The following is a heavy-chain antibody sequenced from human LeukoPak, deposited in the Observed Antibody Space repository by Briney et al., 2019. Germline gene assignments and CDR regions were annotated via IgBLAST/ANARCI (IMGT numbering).Heavy chain of an antibody. V-gene: IGHV3-30*02. CDR3: AKDGPRRDGYNDH. J-gene: IGHJ4*02. D-gene: IGHD5-24*01. Sequence: GGSLRLSCAASGFTFSTYAMHWVRQAPGKGLEWVAFIRYDGGKKYYVDSVKGRFTISRDNSKNTLYLQMNSLRPEDTAVYYCAKDGPRRDGYNDHWGQGTLVTVSS. CDR1: GFTFSTYA. CDR2: IRYDGGKK.